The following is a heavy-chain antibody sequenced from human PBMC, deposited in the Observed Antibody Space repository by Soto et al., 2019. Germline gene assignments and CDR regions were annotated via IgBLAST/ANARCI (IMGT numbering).Heavy chain of an antibody. CDR3: ARVVPGAEAWFGP. J-gene: IGHJ5*02. Sequence: ASVKISCKTSGYTFSNYGITWVREAPGQPLEWLGWISLYSDGTNYAQKFQGRVSMTTDTSTTTAYMELRSLRSDDTAVYYCARVVPGAEAWFGPWGQGTPVTVSS. D-gene: IGHD2-2*01. V-gene: IGHV1-18*01. CDR1: GYTFSNYG. CDR2: ISLYSDGT.